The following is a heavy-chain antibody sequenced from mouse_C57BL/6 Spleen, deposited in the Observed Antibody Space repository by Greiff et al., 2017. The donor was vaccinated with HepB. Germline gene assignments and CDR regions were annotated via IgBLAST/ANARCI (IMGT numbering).Heavy chain of an antibody. CDR1: GFNIKNTY. Sequence: DVKLQESVAELVRPGASVKLSCTASGFNIKNTYMHWVKQRPEQGLEWIGRIDPANGNTKYAPKFQGKATITADTSSNTAYLQLSSLTSEDTAIYYCARGYYYGSSSYAMDYWGQGTSVTVSS. CDR3: ARGYYYGSSSYAMDY. CDR2: IDPANGNT. J-gene: IGHJ4*01. D-gene: IGHD1-1*01. V-gene: IGHV14-3*01.